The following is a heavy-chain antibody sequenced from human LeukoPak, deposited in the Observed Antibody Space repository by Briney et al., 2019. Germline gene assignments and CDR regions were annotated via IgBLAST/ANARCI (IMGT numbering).Heavy chain of an antibody. V-gene: IGHV3-7*01. CDR2: IKQDGSES. D-gene: IGHD6-13*01. Sequence: GGSLRLSCAASGFTFSSYWMTWVRQAPGKGLEWVANIKQDGSESYYVGSVKGRFTISRDNAKSSLYLQMNSLRAEDTAVHYCAGEVLSNSWQDYWGQGTLVTVSS. CDR1: GFTFSSYW. CDR3: AGEVLSNSWQDY. J-gene: IGHJ4*02.